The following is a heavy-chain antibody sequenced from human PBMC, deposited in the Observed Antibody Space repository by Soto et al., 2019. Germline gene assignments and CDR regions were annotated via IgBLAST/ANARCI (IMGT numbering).Heavy chain of an antibody. CDR3: ARDRAPDCGGDCHDAFDI. CDR1: GYTFTSYY. V-gene: IGHV1-46*01. J-gene: IGHJ3*02. Sequence: QVQLVQSGAEVKKPGASVKVSCKASGYTFTSYYMHWVRQAPGQGLEWMGIINPSGGSTSYAQKFQGRVTRTRDTSTSTGDMELSSLRSEDTAVYYCARDRAPDCGGDCHDAFDIWGQGTMVTVAS. CDR2: INPSGGST. D-gene: IGHD2-21*02.